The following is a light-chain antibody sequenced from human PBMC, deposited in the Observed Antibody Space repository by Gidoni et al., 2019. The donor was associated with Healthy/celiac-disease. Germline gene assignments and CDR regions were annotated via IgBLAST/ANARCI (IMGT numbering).Light chain of an antibody. CDR2: DTS. CDR1: QRVSSSY. CDR3: QQYGTSPLT. J-gene: IGKJ4*01. V-gene: IGKV3-20*01. Sequence: EIVLTQSPGTLSLSPGERATLSCRASQRVSSSYLAWYQQKPGQAPRLLIYDTSSRATGMPDRFSGSGSGTDFTLTISRLEPEDFAVYYCQQYGTSPLTFGGGTKVEIK.